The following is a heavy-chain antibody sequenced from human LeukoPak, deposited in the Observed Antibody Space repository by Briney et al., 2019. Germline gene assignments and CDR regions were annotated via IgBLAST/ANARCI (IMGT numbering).Heavy chain of an antibody. D-gene: IGHD6-19*01. CDR1: GFTFDDYA. CDR3: AKDMGYSSGPNHWYFDL. Sequence: GGSLRLSCAASGFTFDDYAMHWVRQAPGKGLEWVSGISWNSGSIGYADSVKGRFTISRDNAKNSLYLQMNSLRAEDTALYYCAKDMGYSSGPNHWYFDLWGRGTLVTVSS. CDR2: ISWNSGSI. J-gene: IGHJ2*01. V-gene: IGHV3-9*01.